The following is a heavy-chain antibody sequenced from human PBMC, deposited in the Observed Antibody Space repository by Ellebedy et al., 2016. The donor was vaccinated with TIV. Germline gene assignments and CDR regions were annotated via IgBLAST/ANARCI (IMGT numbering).Heavy chain of an antibody. CDR3: ARVRGWELPKY. V-gene: IGHV1-18*01. Sequence: ASVKVSXXASGYTFTSYGISWVRQAPGQGLEWMGWISAYNGNTNYAQKLQGRVTMTTDTSTSTAYMELSSLRSEDTAVYYCARVRGWELPKYWGQGTLVTVSS. D-gene: IGHD1-26*01. CDR2: ISAYNGNT. CDR1: GYTFTSYG. J-gene: IGHJ4*02.